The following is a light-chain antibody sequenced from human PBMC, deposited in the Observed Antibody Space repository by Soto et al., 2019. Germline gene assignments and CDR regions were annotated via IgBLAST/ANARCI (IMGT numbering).Light chain of an antibody. Sequence: ETVLTQSPASLSLSPGERATLSCRASQSVSTSLAWYQQKPGQAPRLLIPEASSRATGIPARFSGSGSGTDFTLTISSLEPEDSAVYYCQQRSDWPLITFGQGTRLEI. J-gene: IGKJ5*01. CDR3: QQRSDWPLIT. CDR2: EAS. V-gene: IGKV3-11*01. CDR1: QSVSTS.